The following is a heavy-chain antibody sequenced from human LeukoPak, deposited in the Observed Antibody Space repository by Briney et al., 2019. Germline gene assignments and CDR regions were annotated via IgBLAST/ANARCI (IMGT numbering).Heavy chain of an antibody. D-gene: IGHD3-10*01. CDR2: IYYSGST. CDR1: GGSISSSSYY. CDR3: ARIGSGLAFDP. V-gene: IGHV4-39*01. J-gene: IGHJ5*02. Sequence: SETLSLTCTVSGGSISSSSYYWGWIRQPPGKGLEWIGSIYYSGSTYYNPSLKSRVTISVDTSKNQFSLKPSSVTAADTAVYYCARIGSGLAFDPWGQGTLVTVSS.